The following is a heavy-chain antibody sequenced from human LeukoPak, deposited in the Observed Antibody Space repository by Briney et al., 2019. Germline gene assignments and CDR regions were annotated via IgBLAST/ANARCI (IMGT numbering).Heavy chain of an antibody. CDR2: INPNSGGT. V-gene: IGHV1-2*02. Sequence: VASVKVSCKASGGTFSSYAISWVRQAPGQGLEWMGWINPNSGGTNYAQKFQGRVTVTRDTSINTAYIELSRLTSDDTAVYYCARGRSYDILTGYLFDHWGQGTLVTVSS. CDR3: ARGRSYDILTGYLFDH. J-gene: IGHJ4*02. CDR1: GGTFSSYA. D-gene: IGHD3-9*01.